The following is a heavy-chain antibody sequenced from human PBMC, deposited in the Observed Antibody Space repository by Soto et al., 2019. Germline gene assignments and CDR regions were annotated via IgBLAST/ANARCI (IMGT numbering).Heavy chain of an antibody. CDR2: ISAYNGNT. CDR1: GYTFASYA. CDR3: ARDPPPPDY. Sequence: QVQLVQSGAEVKKPGASVKVPCKASGYTFASYAISWMRQAPGQGREWMGWISAYNGNTNYAQKLQGRVTMTTDTSTSTDYMELRSLRSDDTAVYNCARDPPPPDYWGQGTLVTVSS. V-gene: IGHV1-18*01. J-gene: IGHJ4*02.